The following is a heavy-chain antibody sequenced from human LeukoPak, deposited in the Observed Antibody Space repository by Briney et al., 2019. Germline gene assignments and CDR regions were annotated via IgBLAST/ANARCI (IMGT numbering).Heavy chain of an antibody. Sequence: GGSLRPSCAGSGFTFSTYNMNWVRQTPRKGPEWISTISTRSTTIYYADSVQGRFTISRDNGKNSLYLQMNSLRDEDTAVYYCVRDGRSGGDHWGQGTLVTVSS. D-gene: IGHD4-23*01. CDR3: VRDGRSGGDH. CDR2: ISTRSTTI. CDR1: GFTFSTYN. J-gene: IGHJ4*02. V-gene: IGHV3-48*02.